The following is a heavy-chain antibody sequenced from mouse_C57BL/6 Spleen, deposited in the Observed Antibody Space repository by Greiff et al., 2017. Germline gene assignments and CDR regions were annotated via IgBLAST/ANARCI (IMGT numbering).Heavy chain of an antibody. CDR1: GYTFTNYW. J-gene: IGHJ2*01. D-gene: IGHD1-1*01. CDR2: IYPGGGYT. Sequence: QVQLQQSGAELVRPGTSVKMSCKASGYTFTNYWIGWAKQRPGHGLEWIGDIYPGGGYTNYNEKFKGKDTLTADKSSSTAYMQFSSLTSADSAVYDCAKYGSSPLDYWGQGTTLTVSS. V-gene: IGHV1-63*01. CDR3: AKYGSSPLDY.